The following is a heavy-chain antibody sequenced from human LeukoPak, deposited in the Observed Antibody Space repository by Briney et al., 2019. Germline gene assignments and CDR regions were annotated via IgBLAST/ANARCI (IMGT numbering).Heavy chain of an antibody. J-gene: IGHJ4*02. Sequence: SETLSLTCAVYGGSFSDYYWSWIRQPPGKGLEWIGEINHSGSTYYNPSLKSRVTISVDTSKNQFSLKLSSVTAADTAVYYCARDGSSSSVNFDYWGQGTLVTVSS. CDR1: GGSFSDYY. CDR3: ARDGSSSSVNFDY. V-gene: IGHV4-34*01. D-gene: IGHD6-6*01. CDR2: INHSGST.